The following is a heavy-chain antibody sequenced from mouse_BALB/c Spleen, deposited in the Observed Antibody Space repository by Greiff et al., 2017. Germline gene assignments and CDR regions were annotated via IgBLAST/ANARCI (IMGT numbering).Heavy chain of an antibody. CDR2: IWWNDDK. D-gene: IGHD2-4*01. CDR1: GFSLSTSGMS. J-gene: IGHJ3*01. CDR3: ARIRIYYDYDGGFAY. V-gene: IGHV8-8*01. Sequence: QVQLKESGPGILQPSQTLSLTCSFSGFSLSTSGMSVGWIRQPSGKGLEWLAHIWWNDDKYYNPALKSRLTISKDTSNNQVFLKIASVVTADTATYYCARIRIYYDYDGGFAYWGQGTLVTVSA.